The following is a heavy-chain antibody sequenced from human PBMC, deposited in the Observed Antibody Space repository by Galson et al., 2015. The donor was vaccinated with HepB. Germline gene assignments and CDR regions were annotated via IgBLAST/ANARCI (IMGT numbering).Heavy chain of an antibody. Sequence: SVKVSCKASGFTFTSSDVQWVRQARGQRLEWIGWVVVGSGNTNYAQKFQERVTITRDMSTSTAYMELSSLRSEDTAVYYCAADHFNRYSGSYYGYDAFDIWGQGTMVTVSS. CDR3: AADHFNRYSGSYYGYDAFDI. D-gene: IGHD1-26*01. V-gene: IGHV1-58*01. CDR1: GFTFTSSD. J-gene: IGHJ3*02. CDR2: VVVGSGNT.